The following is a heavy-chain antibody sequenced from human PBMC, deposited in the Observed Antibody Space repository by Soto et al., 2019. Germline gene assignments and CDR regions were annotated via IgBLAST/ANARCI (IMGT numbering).Heavy chain of an antibody. Sequence: SETLSLTCTVSGGSINTVNYYWSWIRQSPDKGLEWIGRIYNGGTTYNNPSLTSRVTISVDTSNNQFSLKLSSVSAADTAVYYCARGPSGDKVDYWGQGTLVTVSS. D-gene: IGHD7-27*01. CDR3: ARGPSGDKVDY. V-gene: IGHV4-30-4*01. J-gene: IGHJ4*02. CDR2: IYNGGTT. CDR1: GGSINTVNYY.